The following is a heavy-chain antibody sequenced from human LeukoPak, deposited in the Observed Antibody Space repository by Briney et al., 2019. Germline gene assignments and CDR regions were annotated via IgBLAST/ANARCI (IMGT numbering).Heavy chain of an antibody. J-gene: IGHJ4*02. Sequence: SQTLSLTCTVSGGSISSSGYYWSWFRQHPGKGLEWIGYIYYSGSTYYNPSLKSRVTISVDTSKNQFSLKLSSVTAADTAVYYCARAPFSVTTVTTTGFDYWGQGTLVTVSS. V-gene: IGHV4-31*03. CDR1: GGSISSSGYY. D-gene: IGHD4-17*01. CDR3: ARAPFSVTTVTTTGFDY. CDR2: IYYSGST.